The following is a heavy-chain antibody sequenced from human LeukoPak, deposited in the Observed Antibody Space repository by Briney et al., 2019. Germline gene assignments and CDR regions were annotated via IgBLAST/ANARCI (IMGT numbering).Heavy chain of an antibody. D-gene: IGHD1-26*01. V-gene: IGHV4-39*07. CDR3: SRLLGATKVLHNWFDP. J-gene: IGHJ5*02. CDR2: IYYSGST. Sequence: SETLSLTCSVSGGSIRSNNYYWGWIRQPPGKVLEWIGTIYYSGSTYYNPSLKSRVTISVDTSNNQFSLKLSSVTAADTALYYCSRLLGATKVLHNWFDPXXXGTLVTVXS. CDR1: GGSIRSNNYY.